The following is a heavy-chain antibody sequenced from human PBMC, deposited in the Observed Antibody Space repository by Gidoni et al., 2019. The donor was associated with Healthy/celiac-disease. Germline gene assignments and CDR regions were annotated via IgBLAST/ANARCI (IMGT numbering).Heavy chain of an antibody. CDR3: ARRRMVGATCFDY. J-gene: IGHJ4*02. D-gene: IGHD1-26*01. V-gene: IGHV4-39*01. CDR1: GGSISSSSYY. Sequence: QLQLQESGPGLVKPSETLSLTCTVSGGSISSSSYYWGWIRQPPGKGLEWIGSIYYSGSTYYNPSLKSRVTISVDTSKNQFSLKLSSVTAADTAVYYCARRRMVGATCFDYWGQGTLVTVSS. CDR2: IYYSGST.